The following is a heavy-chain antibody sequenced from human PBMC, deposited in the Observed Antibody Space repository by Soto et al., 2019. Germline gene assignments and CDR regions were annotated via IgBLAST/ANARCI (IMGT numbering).Heavy chain of an antibody. CDR1: CGTSSNLGCH. CDR3: ARLDYYDSSGYLGEESWFDP. V-gene: IGHV4-39*01. J-gene: IGHJ5*02. Sequence: VACGTSSNLGCHRICKNQPPGKGLEWIGSIYYSGSTYYNPSLKSRVTISVDTSKNQFSLKLSSVTAADTAVYYCARLDYYDSSGYLGEESWFDPWGQGTLVTVSS. CDR2: IYYSGST. D-gene: IGHD3-22*01.